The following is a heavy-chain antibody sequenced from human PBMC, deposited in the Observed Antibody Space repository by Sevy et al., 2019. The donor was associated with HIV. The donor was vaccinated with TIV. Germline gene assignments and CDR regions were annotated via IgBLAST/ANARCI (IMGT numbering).Heavy chain of an antibody. J-gene: IGHJ4*02. CDR2: ISESGTTT. D-gene: IGHD1-26*01. V-gene: IGHV3-23*01. Sequence: GGSLRLACAASGFTFSSHAMSWVRQAPGKGLEWVSAISESGTTTYYEDSVKGRFTISRDNSKNTLYLQMDGLRAEDTAIYYCARAFTGGYQQPFDYWGQGTLVTVSS. CDR3: ARAFTGGYQQPFDY. CDR1: GFTFSSHA.